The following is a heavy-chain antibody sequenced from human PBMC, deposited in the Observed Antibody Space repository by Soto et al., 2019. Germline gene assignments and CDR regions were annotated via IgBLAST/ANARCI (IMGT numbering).Heavy chain of an antibody. J-gene: IGHJ6*02. Sequence: QVQLVQSGAEVKEPGSSVRVSCKASGGTFDNFIMNWVRQTPGQGLEWMWGIVPMLGTPTYAEKFKGRVTISATGSTSTMYMEVTSLRSEDTAIYYCARNGTYSSSLSQYSGMDVWGQGTTVTVSS. D-gene: IGHD1-26*01. V-gene: IGHV1-69*01. CDR2: IVPMLGTP. CDR1: GGTFDNFI. CDR3: ARNGTYSSSLSQYSGMDV.